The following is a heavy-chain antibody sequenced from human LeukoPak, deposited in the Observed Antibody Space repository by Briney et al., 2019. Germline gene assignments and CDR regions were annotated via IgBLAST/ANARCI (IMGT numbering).Heavy chain of an antibody. V-gene: IGHV3-15*01. Sequence: PGGSLRLSCAASGFTFNNTWMNWVRQAPGKGLEWVGRIKSRPDGGTTDYAAPVKGRFAISRDDSKNTLYLQMNSLKTEDTAVYYCTTAGSYLYSGYFKHWGQGTLVTVSS. D-gene: IGHD5-12*01. CDR1: GFTFNNTW. CDR3: TTAGSYLYSGYFKH. J-gene: IGHJ1*01. CDR2: IKSRPDGGTT.